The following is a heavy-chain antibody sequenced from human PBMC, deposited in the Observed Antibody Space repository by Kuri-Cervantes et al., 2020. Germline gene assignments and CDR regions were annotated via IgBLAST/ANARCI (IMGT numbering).Heavy chain of an antibody. Sequence: GESLKISCAASGFTFSSYSMNWVRQAPGKGLEWVSGILRGGDTYYADSVKDRFTISRDNSKSTVYLWMTSLRGEDPALYYCAKGTSTTTTRLDDWGQGTQVTVSS. D-gene: IGHD1-1*01. J-gene: IGHJ4*02. CDR2: ILRGGDT. V-gene: IGHV3-23*01. CDR3: AKGTSTTTTRLDD. CDR1: GFTFSSYS.